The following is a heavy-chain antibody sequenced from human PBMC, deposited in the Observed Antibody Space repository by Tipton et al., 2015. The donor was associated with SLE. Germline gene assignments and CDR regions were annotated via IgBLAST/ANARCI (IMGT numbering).Heavy chain of an antibody. CDR3: AKHLVPGDYVESNFEN. Sequence: TLSLTCSVSGDSLKPYYWSWIRQPPGKTLEWIGYIFHSGITDSNPSLKSRVVMSVDTSKNQVSLNLSSVTAADTAVYYCAKHLVPGDYVESNFENWGQGTLVTVSS. CDR2: IFHSGIT. CDR1: GDSLKPYY. V-gene: IGHV4-59*08. D-gene: IGHD4-17*01. J-gene: IGHJ4*02.